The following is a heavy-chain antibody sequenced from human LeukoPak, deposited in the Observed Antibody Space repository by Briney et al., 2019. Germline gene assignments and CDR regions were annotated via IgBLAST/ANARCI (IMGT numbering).Heavy chain of an antibody. J-gene: IGHJ4*02. V-gene: IGHV3-23*01. CDR2: ISGSGGST. CDR1: GFTFSSYA. CDR3: AKGYYDYVWGSYYFDY. D-gene: IGHD3-16*01. Sequence: PGGSLRLSCAASGFTFSSYAMSWVRQAPGKGLEWVSAISGSGGSTYYADSVKGRFTISSDNSRDTLYLQMNSLRAEDTAVYYCAKGYYDYVWGSYYFDYWGQGTLVTVSS.